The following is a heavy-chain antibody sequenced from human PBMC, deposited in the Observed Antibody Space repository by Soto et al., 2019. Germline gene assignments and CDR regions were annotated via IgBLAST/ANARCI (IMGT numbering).Heavy chain of an antibody. Sequence: ASVKVSCKASGYTFTGYYMHWVRQAPGQGLEWMGWINPNSGGTNYAQKFQGWVTMTRDTSISTAYMELSRLRSDDTAVYYCACTVTGDYYYGMDVWGQGTTVTV. CDR3: ACTVTGDYYYGMDV. CDR1: GYTFTGYY. V-gene: IGHV1-2*04. D-gene: IGHD4-17*01. CDR2: INPNSGGT. J-gene: IGHJ6*02.